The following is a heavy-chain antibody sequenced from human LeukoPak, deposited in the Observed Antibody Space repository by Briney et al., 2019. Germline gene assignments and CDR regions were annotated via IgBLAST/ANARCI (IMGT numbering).Heavy chain of an antibody. J-gene: IGHJ4*02. D-gene: IGHD6-19*01. CDR1: GYSISSGYY. V-gene: IGHV4-38-2*02. Sequence: SETLSLTCTVSGYSISSGYYWGWIRQPPGKGLEWIGSIYHGGSTYYNPSLKSRVTISVDTSKNQFSLKLSSVTAADTAVYYCARVKVGELAVAAPNFDYWGQGTLVTVSS. CDR3: ARVKVGELAVAAPNFDY. CDR2: IYHGGST.